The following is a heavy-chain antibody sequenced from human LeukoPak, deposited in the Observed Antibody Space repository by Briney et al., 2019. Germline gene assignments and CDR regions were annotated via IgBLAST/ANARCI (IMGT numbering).Heavy chain of an antibody. D-gene: IGHD6-19*01. CDR1: GYTFTGHY. V-gene: IGHV1-2*02. Sequence: ASVKVSCKASGYTFTGHYMHWVRQAPAQGLEWMGRIDINSGGTTFAQHFQGRVTLTRDTSISTGYMELSGLTSDDTAVYYCATNRIGSSFDYWGQGTLVSVSS. CDR3: ATNRIGSSFDY. CDR2: IDINSGGT. J-gene: IGHJ4*02.